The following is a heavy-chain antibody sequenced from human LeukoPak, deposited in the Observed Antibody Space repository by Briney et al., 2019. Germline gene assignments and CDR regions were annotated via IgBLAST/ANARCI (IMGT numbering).Heavy chain of an antibody. Sequence: GGSLRVSCAASGLTFNNYAMTWVRQASGKGLEWVSAISRSGGSTYCADTVKGRFTISKDNSKTTLYLQMNSLRAEDTAVYYCAKEGDYYNSIVPNYWGQGTLVTVSS. CDR2: ISRSGGST. CDR3: AKEGDYYNSIVPNY. D-gene: IGHD3-22*01. J-gene: IGHJ4*02. CDR1: GLTFNNYA. V-gene: IGHV3-23*01.